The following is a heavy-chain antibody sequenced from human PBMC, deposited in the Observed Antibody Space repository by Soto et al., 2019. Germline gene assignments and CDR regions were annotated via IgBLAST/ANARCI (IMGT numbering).Heavy chain of an antibody. D-gene: IGHD3-9*01. CDR1: GYTFTSYY. J-gene: IGHJ3*02. CDR2: INPSGGST. Sequence: ASVKVSCKASGYTFTSYYMHWVRQAPGQGLEWMGIINPSGGSTSYAQKFQGRVTMTRDTSTSTVYMELSSLRSEDTAVYYCARDRTPVLRYFDCSVEHDAYDIWGQGTTVTV. CDR3: ARDRTPVLRYFDCSVEHDAYDI. V-gene: IGHV1-46*03.